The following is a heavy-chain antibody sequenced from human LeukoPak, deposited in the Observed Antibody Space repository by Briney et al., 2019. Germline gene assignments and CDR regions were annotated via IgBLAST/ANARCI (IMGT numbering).Heavy chain of an antibody. D-gene: IGHD4-23*01. CDR1: GFTFRDYY. CDR2: ISSRSDDT. J-gene: IGHJ4*02. Sequence: GGSLRLSCAASGFTFRDYYMSWIRQAPGKGLEWVSYISSRSDDTNYADSVKGRFTISRDNAKNSLYLQMNSLRAEDTAVYYCARDYGGDAGLDSWGQGTLVTVSS. CDR3: ARDYGGDAGLDS. V-gene: IGHV3-11*06.